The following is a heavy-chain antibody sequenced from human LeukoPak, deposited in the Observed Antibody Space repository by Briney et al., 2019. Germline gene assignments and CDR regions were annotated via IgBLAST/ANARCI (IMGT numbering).Heavy chain of an antibody. CDR2: IYYSGST. CDR3: ARVYYSSSYDYWYFDL. Sequence: SETLSLTCTVSGGSISNYYWSWIRQPPGKGLEWIGYIYYSGSTNYNPSLKSRVTISVDTSKNQFSLKLSSVTAADTAVYYCARVYYSSSYDYWYFDLWGRGTLVTVSS. J-gene: IGHJ2*01. CDR1: GGSISNYY. V-gene: IGHV4-59*01. D-gene: IGHD6-13*01.